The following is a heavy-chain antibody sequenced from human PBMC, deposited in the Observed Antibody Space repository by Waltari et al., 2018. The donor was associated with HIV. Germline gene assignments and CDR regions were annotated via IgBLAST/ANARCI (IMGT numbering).Heavy chain of an antibody. CDR2: IYYTGST. CDR3: AKESWAHSSGWQFDY. J-gene: IGHJ4*02. D-gene: IGHD6-19*01. CDR1: GGSISGDY. Sequence: QVHLPESGPGLVKASETLSLTCSVSGGSISGDYWSWIRQPPGKGLEWIGYIYYTGSTNYNPSLKSRITMSLSPSKTQFSLKVNSVTSADTGVYYCAKESWAHSSGWQFDYWGPGILVTVSS. V-gene: IGHV4-59*01.